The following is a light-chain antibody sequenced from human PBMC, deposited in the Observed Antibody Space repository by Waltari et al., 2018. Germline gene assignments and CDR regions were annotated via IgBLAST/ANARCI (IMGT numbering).Light chain of an antibody. V-gene: IGKV1-33*01. CDR3: QHYDGWPPSYT. CDR2: DAS. Sequence: DIQMTQSPSSLSASVGDRVTITCQASQEISNSLNWYQQKPGKPPKLLIYDASNLHTGVPSNFSGSGSGTDFTFTISSLQSGDFAVYFCQHYDGWPPSYTFGQGTKLEIK. J-gene: IGKJ2*01. CDR1: QEISNS.